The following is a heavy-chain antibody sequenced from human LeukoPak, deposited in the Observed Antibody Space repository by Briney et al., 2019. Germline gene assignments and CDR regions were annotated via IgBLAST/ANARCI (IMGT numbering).Heavy chain of an antibody. J-gene: IGHJ4*02. CDR2: FSSTTSAA. CDR1: GFNFSTYA. CDR3: VSRQDVGWHYDN. Sequence: QPGGSLRLSCAASGFNFSTYALNWVRQAPGKGLEWVSSFSSTTSAAYYADSVKGRFTISRDVSKSTLYLQMNSLRAEDTALYYCVSRQDVGWHYDNWGQGTLVIVSS. V-gene: IGHV3-23*01. D-gene: IGHD1-7*01.